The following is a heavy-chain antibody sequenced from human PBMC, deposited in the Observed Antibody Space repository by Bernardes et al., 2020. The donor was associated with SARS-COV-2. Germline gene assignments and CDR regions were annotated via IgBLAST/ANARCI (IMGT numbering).Heavy chain of an antibody. CDR3: ARGFDY. Sequence: SETLPLTCTVSGGSISASYWSWFRQPPGKGLEWIGYLYYTGSTNYNPSLQSRVTISVDTSKNQFSLKLSSVTAADTAVYYCARGFDYWGQGILVTVSS. CDR1: GGSISASY. V-gene: IGHV4-59*01. CDR2: LYYTGST. J-gene: IGHJ4*02.